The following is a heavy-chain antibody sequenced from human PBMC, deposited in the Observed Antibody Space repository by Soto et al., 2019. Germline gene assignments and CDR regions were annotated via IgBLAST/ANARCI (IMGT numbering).Heavy chain of an antibody. J-gene: IGHJ5*02. CDR3: ARDTVPSSGWINWFDP. V-gene: IGHV4-59*01. Sequence: SETLSLTCTVSGGSISSYYWSWIRQPPGKGLEWIGYIYYSGSTNYNPSLKSRVTISVDTSKNQFSLKLSSVTAADTAVYYCARDTVPSSGWINWFDPWGQGTLVTVSS. CDR1: GGSISSYY. D-gene: IGHD6-19*01. CDR2: IYYSGST.